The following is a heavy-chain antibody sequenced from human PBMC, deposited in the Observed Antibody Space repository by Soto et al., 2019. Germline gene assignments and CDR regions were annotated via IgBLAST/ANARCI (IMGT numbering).Heavy chain of an antibody. CDR2: IYSGGST. J-gene: IGHJ5*02. CDR1: GFTFSSYW. V-gene: IGHV3-66*01. CDR3: AREGRP. D-gene: IGHD2-15*01. Sequence: GSLRLSCAASGFTFSSYWMSWVRQAPGKGLEWVSVIYSGGSTYFADSVKDRFSISRDNSKNTLHLQMNSLRAEDTAVYYCAREGRPWGQGTLVTVSS.